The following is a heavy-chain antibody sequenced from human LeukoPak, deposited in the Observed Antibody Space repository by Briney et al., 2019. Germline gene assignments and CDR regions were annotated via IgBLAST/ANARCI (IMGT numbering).Heavy chain of an antibody. J-gene: IGHJ3*02. V-gene: IGHV6-1*01. Sequence: SQTLSLTCAISGDSVSSISAAWSWIRQSPSRGLEWLGRTYYRSKWYNDYAVSVKSRITINSDTSKNQFSLHLNSVTPEDTAVYYCAREKSDGFDIWGQGTMVTVSS. CDR2: TYYRSKWYN. CDR1: GDSVSSISAA. CDR3: AREKSDGFDI.